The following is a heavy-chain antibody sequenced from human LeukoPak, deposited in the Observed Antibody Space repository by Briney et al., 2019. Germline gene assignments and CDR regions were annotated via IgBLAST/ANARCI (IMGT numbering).Heavy chain of an antibody. J-gene: IGHJ3*02. Sequence: SETLSLTCTVSGGSISSSYYWGWIRQPPGKGLEWIGSIYYSGSTYYNPSLKSRVTISVDTSKNQFSLKLSSVTAADTAVYYCASWSDAFDIWGQGTMVTVSS. D-gene: IGHD2-8*02. V-gene: IGHV4-39*01. CDR1: GGSISSSYY. CDR3: ASWSDAFDI. CDR2: IYYSGST.